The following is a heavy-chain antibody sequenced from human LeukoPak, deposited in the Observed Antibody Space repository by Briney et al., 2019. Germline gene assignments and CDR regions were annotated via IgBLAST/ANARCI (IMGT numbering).Heavy chain of an antibody. CDR2: INHSGST. D-gene: IGHD5-18*01. Sequence: PSETLSLTXAVYGGSFSGYYWSWIRQPPGKGLEWFGEINHSGSTNYNPSLKSRVTISVDTSKNQFSLKLSSVTAADTAVYYCARGRQLWLRRYFDYWGQGTLVTVSS. CDR3: ARGRQLWLRRYFDY. V-gene: IGHV4-34*01. CDR1: GGSFSGYY. J-gene: IGHJ4*02.